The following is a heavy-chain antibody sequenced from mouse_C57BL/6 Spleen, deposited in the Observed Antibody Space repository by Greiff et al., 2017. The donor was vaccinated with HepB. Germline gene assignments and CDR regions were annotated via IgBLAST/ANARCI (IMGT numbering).Heavy chain of an antibody. CDR3: ARGGYYVNWYFDV. Sequence: EVQLQQSGPELVKPGASVKISCKASGYTFTDYYMNWVKQSHGKSLERIGDINPNNGGTSYNQKFKGKATLTVDKSSSTAYMELRSLTSEDSAVYYCARGGYYVNWYFDVWGTGTTVTVSS. D-gene: IGHD2-3*01. CDR2: INPNNGGT. CDR1: GYTFTDYY. J-gene: IGHJ1*03. V-gene: IGHV1-26*01.